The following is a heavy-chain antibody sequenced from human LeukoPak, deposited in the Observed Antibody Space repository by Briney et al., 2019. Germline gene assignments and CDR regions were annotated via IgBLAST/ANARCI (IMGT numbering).Heavy chain of an antibody. J-gene: IGHJ4*02. CDR1: GGSISSYY. V-gene: IGHV4-59*05. D-gene: IGHD5-18*01. Sequence: PSETLSLTCTVSGGSISSYYWSWIRQPPGKGLEWIGSIYYSGSTYYNPSLKSRVTISVDTSKNQFSLKLSSVTAADTAAYYCARQGGYSYGYFDYWGQGTLVTVSS. CDR3: ARQGGYSYGYFDY. CDR2: IYYSGST.